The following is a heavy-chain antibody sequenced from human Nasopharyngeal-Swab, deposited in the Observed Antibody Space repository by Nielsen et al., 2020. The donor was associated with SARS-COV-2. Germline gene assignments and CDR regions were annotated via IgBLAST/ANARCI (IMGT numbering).Heavy chain of an antibody. V-gene: IGHV3-23*01. CDR3: AKESGPLTQPDTYYYDSSGYPYYYYYGMDV. J-gene: IGHJ6*02. Sequence: VRQMPWTGLEWVSGLIENGVDTYYAESVKGRFTVSRDNSRNTLYLQMNSLRAEDTAVYYCAKESGPLTQPDTYYYDSSGYPYYYYYGMDVWGQGTTVTVSS. D-gene: IGHD3-22*01. CDR2: LIENGVDT.